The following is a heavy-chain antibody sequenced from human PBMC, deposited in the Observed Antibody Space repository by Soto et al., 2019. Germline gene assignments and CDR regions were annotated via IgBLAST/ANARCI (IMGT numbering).Heavy chain of an antibody. V-gene: IGHV3-33*01. J-gene: IGHJ6*02. CDR2: IWYDGSNK. CDR1: GFTFSGHA. D-gene: IGHD6-19*01. CDR3: ARDGQSLAPYALDV. Sequence: QVQVVESGGGVVQPGRSLRLSCTASGFTFSGHAMHWVRQPPGKGLEWVAQIWYDGSNKYYADSVKGRFTISRDNSKNTLYVPRDSLRVEDTAVYYCARDGQSLAPYALDVWGQGTSVTVSS.